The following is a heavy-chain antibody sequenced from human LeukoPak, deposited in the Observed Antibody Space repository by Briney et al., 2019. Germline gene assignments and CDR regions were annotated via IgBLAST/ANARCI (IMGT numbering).Heavy chain of an antibody. CDR2: IYTSGST. D-gene: IGHD3-22*01. CDR1: GGSISSGSYY. J-gene: IGHJ3*02. Sequence: SQTLSLTCTVSGGSISSGSYYWSWIRQPAGKGLEWIGRIYTSGSTNYIPSLKSRVTISVDTSKNQFSLKLSSVTAADTAVYYCARDFGGYYPIDAFDIWGQGTMVTVSS. CDR3: ARDFGGYYPIDAFDI. V-gene: IGHV4-61*02.